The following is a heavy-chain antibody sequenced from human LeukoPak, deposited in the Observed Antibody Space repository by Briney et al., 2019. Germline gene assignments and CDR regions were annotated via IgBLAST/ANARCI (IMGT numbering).Heavy chain of an antibody. Sequence: SETLSLTCTVSGGSISSSSYYWGWIRQPPGKGLEWIGSIYFSGSTYYNPSLKSRVTISVDTSKNQFFLKLSSVTAADTAVYYCASTAITIFGVVTSEFDYWGQGTLVTVSS. CDR2: IYFSGST. D-gene: IGHD3-3*01. V-gene: IGHV4-39*01. CDR1: GGSISSSSYY. CDR3: ASTAITIFGVVTSEFDY. J-gene: IGHJ4*02.